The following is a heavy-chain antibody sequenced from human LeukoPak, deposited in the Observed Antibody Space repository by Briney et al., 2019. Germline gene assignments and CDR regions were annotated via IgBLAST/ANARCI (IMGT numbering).Heavy chain of an antibody. J-gene: IGHJ6*02. V-gene: IGHV3-11*04. CDR1: GFTFSNYY. CDR2: ISSSGSTI. Sequence: PGGSLRLSCAASGFTFSNYYMSWIRQAPGKGLEWVSYISSSGSTIYYADSVKGRFTISRDNAKNSLYLQMNSLRAEDTAVYYCARVNSSSWYSYYGMDVWGQGTTVTVSS. D-gene: IGHD6-13*01. CDR3: ARVNSSSWYSYYGMDV.